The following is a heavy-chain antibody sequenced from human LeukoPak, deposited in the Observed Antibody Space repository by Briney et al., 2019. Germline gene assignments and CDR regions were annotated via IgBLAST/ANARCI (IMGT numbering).Heavy chain of an antibody. V-gene: IGHV3-21*06. CDR1: GFSLSSYN. D-gene: IGHD5-24*01. J-gene: IGHJ4*02. CDR3: AREMAATFTPDY. Sequence: GGSLRLSCAASGFSLSSYNMNWVRQAPGKGLEWVSSISTTTRYADSVKGRFTISRDSSKNSLYLQMNSLRDEDTAIYYCAREMAATFTPDYWGQGILVTVSS. CDR2: ISTTTR.